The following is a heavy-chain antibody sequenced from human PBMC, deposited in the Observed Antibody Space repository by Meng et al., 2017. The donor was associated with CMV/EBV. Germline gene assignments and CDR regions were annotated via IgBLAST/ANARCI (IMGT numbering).Heavy chain of an antibody. J-gene: IGHJ5*02. CDR2: IKQDGSEK. CDR1: GFTFSSYW. CDR3: ARGYNWFDP. V-gene: IGHV3-7*01. Sequence: GESLKISCAASGFTFSSYWMSWVRQAPGKGLEWVANIKQDGSEKYYVDSVKGRFTISRDNAKNSLYLQMNSLRAEGTAVYYCARGYNWFDPWGQGTLVTVS.